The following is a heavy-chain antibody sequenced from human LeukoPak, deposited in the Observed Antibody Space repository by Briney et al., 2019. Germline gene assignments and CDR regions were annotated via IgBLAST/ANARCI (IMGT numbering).Heavy chain of an antibody. J-gene: IGHJ3*02. Sequence: GGPLRLPCAASGFTFRNARMSWVRQAPGKGLEWVARIKSKTDGGTTDYAAPVKGRFTISRDDSKNTLYLQMNSLKTEDTAVYYCTTEMTTVTRGKIWGQGTMVTVSS. CDR3: TTEMTTVTRGKI. CDR2: IKSKTDGGTT. CDR1: GFTFRNAR. D-gene: IGHD4-17*01. V-gene: IGHV3-15*01.